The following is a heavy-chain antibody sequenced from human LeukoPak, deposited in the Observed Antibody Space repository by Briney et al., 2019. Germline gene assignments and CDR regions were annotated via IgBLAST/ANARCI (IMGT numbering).Heavy chain of an antibody. J-gene: IGHJ6*02. Sequence: GGSLRLSCAASGFIFSSAWMSWVRQAPGKGLEWLGRIKRKTDGATTEYAAPVKGRFSISRDDSKNMLYLQMNSLKTEDTAVYYCTYGMDVWGHGTTVTVSS. CDR3: TYGMDV. CDR1: GFIFSSAW. CDR2: IKRKTDGATT. V-gene: IGHV3-15*01.